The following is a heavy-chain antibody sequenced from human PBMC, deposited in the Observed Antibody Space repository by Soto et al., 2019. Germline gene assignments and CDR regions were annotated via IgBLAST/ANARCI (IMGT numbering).Heavy chain of an antibody. CDR1: CFTFTCYG. V-gene: IGHV1-18*01. CDR2: ISAYNGNT. J-gene: IGHJ6*02. D-gene: IGHD6-13*01. CDR3: ARGIAAAGSPYYYGMDV. Sequence: GASVKVSCKASCFTFTCYGISWVRQAPGQRLEWMGWISAYNGNTNYAQKLQGRVTMTTGTSTSTAYMELRSLRSDDTAVYYCARGIAAAGSPYYYGMDVWGQGTTVTVSS.